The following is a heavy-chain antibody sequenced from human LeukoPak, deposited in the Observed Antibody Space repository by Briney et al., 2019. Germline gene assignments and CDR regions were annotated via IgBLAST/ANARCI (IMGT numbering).Heavy chain of an antibody. V-gene: IGHV4-39*01. CDR3: ARVRSSWELYFDY. CDR2: IYYSGST. D-gene: IGHD6-13*01. Sequence: SETLSLTCTVSGGSISSSSYYWGWIRQPPGKGLEWIGSIYYSGSTYYNPSLKSRVTTSVDTSKNQFSLKLSSVTAADTAVYYCARVRSSWELYFDYWGQGTLVTVSS. J-gene: IGHJ4*02. CDR1: GGSISSSSYY.